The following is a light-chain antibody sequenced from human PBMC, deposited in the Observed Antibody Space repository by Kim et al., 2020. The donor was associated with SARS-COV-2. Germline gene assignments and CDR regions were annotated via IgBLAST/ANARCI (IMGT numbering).Light chain of an antibody. CDR1: QSLSSN. Sequence: EIVMTQSPATLSVSPGERVTLSCSASQSLSSNLAWYRQKPGQAPRILMYGTSDRAPGIPARFSGSGSGTEFSLTISSLQSEDFAVYYCQQYNKWPYTFGQGTKLEI. J-gene: IGKJ2*01. V-gene: IGKV3-15*01. CDR3: QQYNKWPYT. CDR2: GTS.